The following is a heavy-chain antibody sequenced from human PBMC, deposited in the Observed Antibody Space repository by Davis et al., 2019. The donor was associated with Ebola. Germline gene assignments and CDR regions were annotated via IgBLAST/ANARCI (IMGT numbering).Heavy chain of an antibody. V-gene: IGHV1-8*01. CDR2: MNPNSGNT. CDR1: GYPFTNYD. J-gene: IGHJ4*02. D-gene: IGHD3-16*01. CDR3: PRGPTNPSGG. Sequence: ASVKVSRKASGYPFTNYDINWVRQATGQGLEWMGWMNPNSGNTDYAQKFQGRVTMTRDTSITTAYMELSSLRSEDTAVYYCPRGPTNPSGGWGQGTLVTVSS.